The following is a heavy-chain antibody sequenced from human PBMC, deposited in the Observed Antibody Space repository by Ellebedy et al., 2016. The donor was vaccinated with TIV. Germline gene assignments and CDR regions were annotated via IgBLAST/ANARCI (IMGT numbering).Heavy chain of an antibody. Sequence: SLKISCAVSGFTSDNSAIQWVRQAPGKGLEWVSGISWNSKSIHYADSVKGRFTISRDNAKNSVYLQMNSLRPEDTALYYCAKSSSGWDRFDPWGQGTLVIVSS. V-gene: IGHV3-9*02. CDR2: ISWNSKSI. J-gene: IGHJ5*02. CDR1: GFTSDNSA. CDR3: AKSSSGWDRFDP. D-gene: IGHD2-2*01.